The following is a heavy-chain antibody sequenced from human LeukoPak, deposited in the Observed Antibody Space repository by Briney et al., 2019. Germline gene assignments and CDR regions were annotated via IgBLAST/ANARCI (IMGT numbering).Heavy chain of an antibody. Sequence: GESLKISCKGSGYSFTSYWISWERQMPGKGLEWMGRIDPSDSSANYSPSFQGHVTISADKSISTAYLQWSSLKASDTAMYYCARRRYYGAGTYYFYWGQGTLVTVSS. J-gene: IGHJ4*02. CDR3: ARRRYYGAGTYYFY. D-gene: IGHD3-10*01. V-gene: IGHV5-10-1*01. CDR2: IDPSDSSA. CDR1: GYSFTSYW.